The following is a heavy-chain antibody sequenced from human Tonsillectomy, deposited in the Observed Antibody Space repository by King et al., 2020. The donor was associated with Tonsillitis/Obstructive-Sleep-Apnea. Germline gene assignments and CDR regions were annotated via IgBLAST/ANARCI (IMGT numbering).Heavy chain of an antibody. V-gene: IGHV3-33*01. D-gene: IGHD2-21*02. CDR1: GFNFSNHG. CDR2: IWYDGSNK. Sequence: VQSGKSLTLSCAASGFNFSNHGMHWVRQAPGKGLEWVAVIWYDGSNKYHADSVKARFTISRDNSKNTLYLQMNSLIAEHTAVYYCARNTVNCYYFYMDVWGKGTTVTVSS. J-gene: IGHJ6*03. CDR3: ARNTVNCYYFYMDV.